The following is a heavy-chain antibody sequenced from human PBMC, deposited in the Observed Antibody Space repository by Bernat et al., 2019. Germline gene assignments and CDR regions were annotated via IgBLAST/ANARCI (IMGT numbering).Heavy chain of an antibody. CDR1: GYTFTGYY. J-gene: IGHJ4*02. V-gene: IGHV1-2*04. CDR3: ARGYCSSTSCYTPYYFDY. D-gene: IGHD2-2*02. Sequence: QVQLVQSGAEVKKPGASVKVSCKASGYTFTGYYMHWVRQAPGQGLEWMGWINPNSGGTNYAQKLQGWVTMTRDTSISTAYMELSRLRSDDTAVYYCARGYCSSTSCYTPYYFDYWGQGTLVTVSS. CDR2: INPNSGGT.